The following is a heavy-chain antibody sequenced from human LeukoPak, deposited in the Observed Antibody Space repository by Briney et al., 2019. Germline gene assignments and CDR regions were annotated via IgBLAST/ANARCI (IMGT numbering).Heavy chain of an antibody. CDR2: IKQDGSEK. D-gene: IGHD2-2*01. CDR1: GFTFISYW. J-gene: IGHJ6*03. CDR3: CYARINYYYYMDV. Sequence: PGGSLRLSCAASGFTFISYWMSLVRQAPGKGLEWVANIKQDGSEKYYVDSVKGRFTISRDNAKTSLYLQMNSLRAEDTAVYYCCYARINYYYYMDVWGKGTTVTISS. V-gene: IGHV3-7*01.